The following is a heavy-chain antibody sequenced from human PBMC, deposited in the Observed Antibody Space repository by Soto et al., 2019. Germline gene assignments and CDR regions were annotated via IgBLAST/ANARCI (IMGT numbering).Heavy chain of an antibody. CDR3: ARPNMWYGKILQ. CDR2: MFYSGTT. J-gene: IGHJ1*01. Sequence: ETLSLTCTVAGASMSGNYWTWVRQPPGKGLEWIGNMFYSGTTNYNPSLRSRVTMSLDTSVNQFSLRLSSVTAADTAVYYCARPNMWYGKILQWGRG. D-gene: IGHD2-15*01. CDR1: GASMSGNY. V-gene: IGHV4-59*01.